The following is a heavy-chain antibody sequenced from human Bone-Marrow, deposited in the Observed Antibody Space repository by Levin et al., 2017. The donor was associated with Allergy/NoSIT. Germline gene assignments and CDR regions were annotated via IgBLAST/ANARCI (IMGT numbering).Heavy chain of an antibody. V-gene: IGHV3-23*01. CDR2: ISGTGDKA. D-gene: IGHD5-18*01. J-gene: IGHJ4*02. Sequence: GGSLRLSCAASGFTFSTFAMSWIRQIPGKGLEWVSSISGTGDKAHYADSVKGRFTVSRDNAKNTLYLQINSLRAEDTAIYFCAKKMAVGDSCGNLDYWRQGTLVHVCS. CDR3: AKKMAVGDSCGNLDY. CDR1: GFTFSTFA.